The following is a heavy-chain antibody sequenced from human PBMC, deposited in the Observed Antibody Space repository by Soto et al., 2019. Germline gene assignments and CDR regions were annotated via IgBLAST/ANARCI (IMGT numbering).Heavy chain of an antibody. D-gene: IGHD3-22*01. CDR3: ARVSGNYYYDSSGYHAFDI. Sequence: ASVKVSCKASGYTFTSYYMHWVRQAPGQGLEWMGIINPSGGSTSYAQKFQGRVTMTRDTSTSTAYMELSSLRSEDTAVYYCARVSGNYYYDSSGYHAFDIWGQGTMVTVSS. CDR1: GYTFTSYY. CDR2: INPSGGST. V-gene: IGHV1-46*01. J-gene: IGHJ3*02.